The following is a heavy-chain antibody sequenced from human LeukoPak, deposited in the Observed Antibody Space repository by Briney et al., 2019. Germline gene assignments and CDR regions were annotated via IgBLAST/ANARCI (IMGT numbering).Heavy chain of an antibody. J-gene: IGHJ6*03. V-gene: IGHV4-38-2*02. Sequence: SETLSLTCTVSGFSIRSGYYWAWIRPPPGKGLEWIGTIYHSGTTYYNPSLKSRVTISVDTSKNQFSLKLSSVTAADTAVYYCARHSGTFYYYYYMDVWGKGTSVTVPS. CDR3: ARHSGTFYYYYYMDV. CDR2: IYHSGTT. CDR1: GFSIRSGYY. D-gene: IGHD1-26*01.